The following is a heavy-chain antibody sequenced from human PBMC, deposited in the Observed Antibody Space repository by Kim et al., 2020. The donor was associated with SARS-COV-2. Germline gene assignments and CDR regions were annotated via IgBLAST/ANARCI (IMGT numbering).Heavy chain of an antibody. CDR3: AKANVAGRPWGMDV. D-gene: IGHD6-19*01. J-gene: IGHJ6*02. CDR2: ISNDGTYK. Sequence: GGSLRLSCAASGFTFSNYGMHWVRQAPGKGLELVAVISNDGTYKYYTDSMRGRFTISRDNSKNMLYLQMNSLRAEDTAVYYCAKANVAGRPWGMDVWGQGTTVTVSS. V-gene: IGHV3-30*18. CDR1: GFTFSNYG.